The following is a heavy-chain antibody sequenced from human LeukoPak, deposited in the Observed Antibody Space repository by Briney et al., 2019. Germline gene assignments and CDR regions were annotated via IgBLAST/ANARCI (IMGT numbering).Heavy chain of an antibody. CDR1: GGTFSSYA. V-gene: IGHV1-69*05. CDR3: ARGVPAAPVEYYYYYMDV. D-gene: IGHD2-2*01. J-gene: IGHJ6*03. Sequence: SVKVPCKASGGTFSSYANSWVRQAPGQGLEWMGGIIPIFGTANYAQKFQGRVTITTDESTSTAYMELSSLRSEDTAVYYCARGVPAAPVEYYYYYMDVWGKGTTVTVSS. CDR2: IIPIFGTA.